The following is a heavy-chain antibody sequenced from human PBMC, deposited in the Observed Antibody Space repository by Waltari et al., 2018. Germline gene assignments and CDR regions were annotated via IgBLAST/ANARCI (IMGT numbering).Heavy chain of an antibody. V-gene: IGHV4-39*01. CDR2: IYYSGST. J-gene: IGHJ3*02. D-gene: IGHD2-15*01. CDR1: GGSISSSSYY. Sequence: QLQLQESGPGLVKPSETLSLTCTVSGGSISSSSYYWGWIRQPPGKGLEWIRTIYYSGSTYYNPSLMSRVAISVDTSKNQFSLKQSSMTAADTAVYYCASLYCSGGSCYSAFDIWGQGTMVTVSS. CDR3: ASLYCSGGSCYSAFDI.